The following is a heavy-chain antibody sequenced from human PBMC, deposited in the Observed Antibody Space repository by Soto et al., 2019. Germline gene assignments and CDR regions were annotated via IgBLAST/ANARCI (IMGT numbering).Heavy chain of an antibody. V-gene: IGHV4-39*01. CDR3: ARQRTTVVTQAYFDH. CDR1: GESISSSSYY. D-gene: IGHD2-21*02. J-gene: IGHJ4*02. CDR2: IYYSGRT. Sequence: PSETLSRTCIVSGESISSSSYYWGWIRQPPGKGLELIGSIYYSGRTYYNPSFKSRVTISIDTSKNQFSLKLSSVTATDTAVYYCARQRTTVVTQAYFDHWGQGAMVTFSS.